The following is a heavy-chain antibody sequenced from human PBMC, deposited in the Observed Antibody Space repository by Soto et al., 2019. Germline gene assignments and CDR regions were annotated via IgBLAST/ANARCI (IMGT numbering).Heavy chain of an antibody. V-gene: IGHV4-59*01. CDR1: GGSISSYY. CDR2: IYYSGST. Sequence: SETLSLTCTVSGGSISSYYWSWIRQPPGKGLEWIGYIYYSGSTNYNPSLKSRVTISVDTSKNQFSLKLSSVTAADTAVYYCARVPAAIPGYYYYYVDVWGKGTTVTVSS. D-gene: IGHD2-2*01. CDR3: ARVPAAIPGYYYYYVDV. J-gene: IGHJ6*03.